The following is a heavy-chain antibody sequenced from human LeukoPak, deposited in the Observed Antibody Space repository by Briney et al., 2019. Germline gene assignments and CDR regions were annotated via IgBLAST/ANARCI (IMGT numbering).Heavy chain of an antibody. CDR3: AREQQFRDAFDI. CDR1: GGSISSYF. D-gene: IGHD6-13*01. V-gene: IGHV4-59*12. J-gene: IGHJ3*02. Sequence: SETLSLTCTVSGGSISSYFWSWIRQPPGKALEWIGYIYYAGNTKYSPSLKGRVTISVDTSKNQFSLRLSSVTAADTAVYYCAREQQFRDAFDIWGQGTMVTVSS. CDR2: IYYAGNT.